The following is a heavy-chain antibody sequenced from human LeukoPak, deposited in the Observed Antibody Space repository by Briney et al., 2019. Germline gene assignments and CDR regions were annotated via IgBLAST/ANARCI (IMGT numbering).Heavy chain of an antibody. CDR1: GYTFTSYG. CDR3: ARVEYYYDSSGYLYYYGMDV. V-gene: IGHV1-18*01. Sequence: ASVKVSCKASGYTFTSYGISWVRQAPGQGLEWMGWISAYNGNTNYAQKLQGRVTMTTDTSTSTAYMELSSLRSEDTAVYYCARVEYYYDSSGYLYYYGMDVWGQGTTVTVSS. CDR2: ISAYNGNT. D-gene: IGHD3-22*01. J-gene: IGHJ6*02.